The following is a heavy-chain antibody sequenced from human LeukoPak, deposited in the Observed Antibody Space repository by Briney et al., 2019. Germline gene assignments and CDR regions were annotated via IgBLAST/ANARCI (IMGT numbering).Heavy chain of an antibody. J-gene: IGHJ4*02. CDR2: ISPVKNTV. D-gene: IGHD3-3*01. CDR3: ARESDRHHDLWSGYLALDY. V-gene: IGHV3-48*01. Sequence: PSETLSLTCTVSGGSISSYYWTWIRQPPGKGLEWISYISPVKNTVYYADSVKGRFTISRDDAKNSLDLQMNSLRAEDTAVYYCARESDRHHDLWSGYLALDYWGQGTRVTVSS. CDR1: GGSISSYY.